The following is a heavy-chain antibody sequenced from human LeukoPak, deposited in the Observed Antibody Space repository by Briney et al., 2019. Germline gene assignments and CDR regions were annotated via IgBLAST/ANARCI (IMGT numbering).Heavy chain of an antibody. CDR3: ARETNDDFWSGYSAFDI. V-gene: IGHV1-2*04. D-gene: IGHD3-3*01. J-gene: IGHJ3*02. CDR1: GFSFTDYY. Sequence: VASVKVSCKPSGFSFTDYYIHWVRQAPGQGLGWMGWMNPKSGGTKYAQKFQDWVTMTRDLSVNTAYLELSRPKSDDTAVYYCARETNDDFWSGYSAFDIWGQGTVVIVSP. CDR2: MNPKSGGT.